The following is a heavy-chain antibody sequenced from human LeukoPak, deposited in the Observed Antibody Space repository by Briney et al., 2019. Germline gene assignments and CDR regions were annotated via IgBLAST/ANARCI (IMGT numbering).Heavy chain of an antibody. Sequence: SETLSLTCTVSGGSTSSFYWSWIRQPPGKGLEWIGSIYYSRSTNHNPSLKSRLTISLDTSKNQFSLKLTSVTAADTAVYYCARGLPHRDGYNYSDYWGQGTLVTVSS. D-gene: IGHD5-24*01. CDR1: GGSTSSFY. CDR2: IYYSRST. V-gene: IGHV4-59*01. CDR3: ARGLPHRDGYNYSDY. J-gene: IGHJ4*02.